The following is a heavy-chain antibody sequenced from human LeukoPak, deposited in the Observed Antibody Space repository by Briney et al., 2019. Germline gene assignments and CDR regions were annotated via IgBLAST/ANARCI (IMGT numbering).Heavy chain of an antibody. V-gene: IGHV3-30*02. J-gene: IGHJ4*02. CDR1: GFTFSSYG. CDR3: AKDPRDCSSTSCCTAAAGFDY. D-gene: IGHD2-2*02. CDR2: IRYGGTNK. Sequence: GGSLRLSCAASGFTFSSYGMHWVLQAPGKGLEWVAFIRYGGTNKYYADSVKGRFTISRDNSRNTLYLQMSSLRAEDTAVYYCAKDPRDCSSTSCCTAAAGFDYWGQGTLVTVSS.